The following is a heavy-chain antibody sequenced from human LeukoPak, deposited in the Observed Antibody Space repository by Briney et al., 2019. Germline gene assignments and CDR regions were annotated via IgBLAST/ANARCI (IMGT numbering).Heavy chain of an antibody. Sequence: SETLSLTCAVYGGSLSGYYWTWVRQPPGKGLEWIGEINHNAGANYNPSLKSRVTISVDTSKNQFSLKLSSVTAADTAVYYCAREGSSWYRATYWGQGTLVTVSS. CDR2: INHNAGA. CDR1: GGSLSGYY. J-gene: IGHJ4*02. D-gene: IGHD6-13*01. CDR3: AREGSSWYRATY. V-gene: IGHV4-34*01.